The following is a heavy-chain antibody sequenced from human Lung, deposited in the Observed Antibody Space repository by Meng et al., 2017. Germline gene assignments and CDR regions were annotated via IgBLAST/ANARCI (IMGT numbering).Heavy chain of an antibody. CDR1: GGSITSSTW. V-gene: IGHV4-4*02. D-gene: IGHD1-26*01. J-gene: IGHJ4*02. CDR2: IFHSGST. CDR3: ARFDISSSGRGDY. Sequence: QVNLQVSGPGLVKPSGTLSLTCAVSGGSITSSTWWSWVRQTPGKGLEWFGEIFHSGSTNYNPPLESRVTISVDKSKNQFSLKVYSVTAADTATYYCARFDISSSGRGDYWGQGSLVTVSS.